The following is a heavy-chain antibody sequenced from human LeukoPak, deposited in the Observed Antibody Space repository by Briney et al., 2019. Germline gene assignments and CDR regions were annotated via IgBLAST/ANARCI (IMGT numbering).Heavy chain of an antibody. V-gene: IGHV3-30*01. Sequence: GGSLRLSCAASGFTFSSYAMHWVRQAPGKGLEWVAVISYDGSNKYYADSVKGRFTISRDNSKNTLYLQMNSLRAEDTAVYYCARVDPTPREAASDIWGQGTMVTVSS. CDR3: ARVDPTPREAASDI. CDR2: ISYDGSNK. J-gene: IGHJ3*02. CDR1: GFTFSSYA.